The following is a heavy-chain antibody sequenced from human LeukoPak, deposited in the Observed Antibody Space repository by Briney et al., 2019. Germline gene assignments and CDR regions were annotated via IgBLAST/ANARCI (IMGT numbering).Heavy chain of an antibody. J-gene: IGHJ5*02. CDR1: GGSTSISSYY. Sequence: PSETLSLTCTVSGGSTSISSYYWAWIRQPPGKGLQWIANVYYTGSTNYNLSLKRRVTISVDTSKNQFSLKVTSVTAADTAVYYCARLGSGSSIRGFDPWGQGTLVTVSS. CDR3: ARLGSGSSIRGFDP. CDR2: VYYTGST. D-gene: IGHD3-10*01. V-gene: IGHV4-39*01.